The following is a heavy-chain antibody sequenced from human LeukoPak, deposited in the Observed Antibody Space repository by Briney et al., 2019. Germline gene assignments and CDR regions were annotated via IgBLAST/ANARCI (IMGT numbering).Heavy chain of an antibody. CDR2: ISYDGSNK. Sequence: GGSLRLSCAASGFTFSSYGMHWVRQAPGKGLEWVAVISYDGSNKYYADSVKGRFTISRDNSKNTLYLQMNSLRAEDTAVYYCAKGRAIQLWLGGYYFDYWGQGTLVTVSS. CDR1: GFTFSSYG. CDR3: AKGRAIQLWLGGYYFDY. J-gene: IGHJ4*02. D-gene: IGHD5-18*01. V-gene: IGHV3-30*18.